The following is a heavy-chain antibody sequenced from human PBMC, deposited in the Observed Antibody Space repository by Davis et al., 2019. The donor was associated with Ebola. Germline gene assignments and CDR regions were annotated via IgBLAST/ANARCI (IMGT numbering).Heavy chain of an antibody. CDR2: IKSKADGGTT. Sequence: GGSLRLSCAASGFTFSNAWMSWVRQAPGKGLEWVGRIKSKADGGTTDYAAPVQGRFIISRDDSKNTLDLQMNSLKTEDTAVYYCTFYGDYAGYWGQGTLVTVSS. D-gene: IGHD4-17*01. CDR1: GFTFSNAW. CDR3: TFYGDYAGY. V-gene: IGHV3-15*01. J-gene: IGHJ4*02.